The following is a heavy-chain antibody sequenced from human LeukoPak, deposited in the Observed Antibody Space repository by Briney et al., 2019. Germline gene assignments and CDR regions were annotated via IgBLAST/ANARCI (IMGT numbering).Heavy chain of an antibody. J-gene: IGHJ6*03. CDR2: ISSSSSTI. D-gene: IGHD6-19*01. CDR1: GGSISSYY. V-gene: IGHV3-48*01. CDR3: ARDPVVAVAGNYYYYMDV. Sequence: ETLSLTCTVSGGSISSYYWSWIRQPPGKGLEWVSYISSSSSTIYYADSVKGRFTISRDNAKNSLYLQMNSLRAEDTAVYYCARDPVVAVAGNYYYYMDVWGKGTTVTVSS.